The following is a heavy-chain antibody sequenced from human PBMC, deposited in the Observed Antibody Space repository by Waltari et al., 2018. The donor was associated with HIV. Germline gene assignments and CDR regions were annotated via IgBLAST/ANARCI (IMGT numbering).Heavy chain of an antibody. CDR3: ARGIELWSPFDY. Sequence: EVQLVESGGGLIQPGGSLRLSCAPSGFTFSDSSLNWVRQAPGKGLEWISFISSSGRTIYYADSVKGRFTISRDNAKNSLGLQMNSLRDEDTAVYYCARGIELWSPFDYWGQGTLVTVSS. V-gene: IGHV3-48*02. CDR1: GFTFSDSS. D-gene: IGHD5-18*01. J-gene: IGHJ4*02. CDR2: ISSSGRTI.